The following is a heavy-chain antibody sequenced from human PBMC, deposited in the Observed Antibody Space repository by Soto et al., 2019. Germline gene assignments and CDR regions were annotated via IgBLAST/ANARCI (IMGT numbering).Heavy chain of an antibody. CDR1: GGSISSYY. D-gene: IGHD2-2*01. Sequence: PSETLSLTCTVSGGSISSYYWSWIRQPPGKGLEWIGYIYYSGSTNYNPSLKSRVTISVDTSKNQFSLKLSSVTAADTAVYYCARDSGPQDIVVVPAAKDRGDYYYYYGMDVWGQGTTVTVSS. CDR3: ARDSGPQDIVVVPAAKDRGDYYYYYGMDV. V-gene: IGHV4-59*01. J-gene: IGHJ6*02. CDR2: IYYSGST.